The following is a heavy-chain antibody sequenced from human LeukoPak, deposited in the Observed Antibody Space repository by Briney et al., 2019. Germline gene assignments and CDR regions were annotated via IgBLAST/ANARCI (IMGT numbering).Heavy chain of an antibody. CDR3: ARVPPYYYDSSGYYHLDY. V-gene: IGHV1-2*02. Sequence: ASVKVSCKASGYTFTGYYMHWVRQAPGQGLEWMGWSNPNSGGTNYAQKFQGRVTMTRDTSISTAYMELSRLRSDDTAVYYCARVPPYYYDSSGYYHLDYWGQGTLVTVSS. J-gene: IGHJ4*02. D-gene: IGHD3-22*01. CDR2: SNPNSGGT. CDR1: GYTFTGYY.